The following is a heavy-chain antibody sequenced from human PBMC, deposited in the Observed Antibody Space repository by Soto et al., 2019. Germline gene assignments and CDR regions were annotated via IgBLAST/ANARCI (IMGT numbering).Heavy chain of an antibody. CDR1: GFTFSSYA. CDR3: AKDYVEFYYYYYGMDV. Sequence: GGSLRLSCAASGFTFSSYAMSWVRQAPGKGLEWVSAISGSGGSTYYADSVKGRFTISRDNSKNTLYLQMNSLRAEDTAVYYCAKDYVEFYYYYYGMDVWGQGTTVTVSS. D-gene: IGHD3-10*02. V-gene: IGHV3-23*01. J-gene: IGHJ6*02. CDR2: ISGSGGST.